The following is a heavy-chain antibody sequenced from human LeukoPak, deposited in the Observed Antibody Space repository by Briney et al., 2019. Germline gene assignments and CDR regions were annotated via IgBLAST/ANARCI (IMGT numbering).Heavy chain of an antibody. D-gene: IGHD3-3*01. V-gene: IGHV1-8*01. Sequence: ASLKVSCKASGYTFTSYDINWVRQATGQRLEWMGWRNPNSGNTGYAQKLQGRVTMTRNTSIRTAYMELSSLRSEDTAVYYCARAGYDFWSGYPKDAFDIWGQGTMVTVSS. J-gene: IGHJ3*02. CDR3: ARAGYDFWSGYPKDAFDI. CDR2: RNPNSGNT. CDR1: GYTFTSYD.